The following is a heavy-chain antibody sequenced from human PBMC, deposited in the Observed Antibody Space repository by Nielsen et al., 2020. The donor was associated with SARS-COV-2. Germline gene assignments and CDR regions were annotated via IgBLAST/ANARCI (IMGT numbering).Heavy chain of an antibody. V-gene: IGHV4-39*01. CDR1: GGSISSVSMF. CDR3: ARQYTPDYQLDY. CDR2: IFHTGST. D-gene: IGHD2-2*02. J-gene: IGHJ4*02. Sequence: SETLSLTCTVSGGSISSVSMFWGWIRQSPEKGLEWIGSIFHTGSTYYNPALKRRLTIFVDTSRNQFSLKLNSVTAADSGVYYCARQYTPDYQLDYWGQGALVTVSS.